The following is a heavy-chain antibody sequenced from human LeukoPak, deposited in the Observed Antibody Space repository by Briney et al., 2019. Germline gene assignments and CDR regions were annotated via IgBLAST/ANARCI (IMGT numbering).Heavy chain of an antibody. D-gene: IGHD5-12*01. V-gene: IGHV4-30-4*01. J-gene: IGHJ4*02. Sequence: SETLSLTCTVSGGSISSGDYYWSWIRQPPGKGLEWIGYIYYSGSTYYNPSLKSRVTISVDTSKNQFSLKLSSVTAADTAVYYCARGVATIWVEGGVDYWGQGTLVTVSS. CDR1: GGSISSGDYY. CDR3: ARGVATIWVEGGVDY. CDR2: IYYSGST.